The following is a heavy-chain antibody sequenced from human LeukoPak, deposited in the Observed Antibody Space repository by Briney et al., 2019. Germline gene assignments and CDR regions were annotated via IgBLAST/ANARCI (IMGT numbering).Heavy chain of an antibody. CDR2: ISWNSDNI. J-gene: IGHJ5*02. CDR3: AKGGIAVAGTWFDP. V-gene: IGHV3-9*03. D-gene: IGHD6-19*01. Sequence: PGRSLRLSCAASGFTFDDYAMHWVRQAPGKGLEWISGISWNSDNIGYADSVKGRFTISRDSARNSLYLQMNSLRAEDMALYYCAKGGIAVAGTWFDPWGQGTLVTVSS. CDR1: GFTFDDYA.